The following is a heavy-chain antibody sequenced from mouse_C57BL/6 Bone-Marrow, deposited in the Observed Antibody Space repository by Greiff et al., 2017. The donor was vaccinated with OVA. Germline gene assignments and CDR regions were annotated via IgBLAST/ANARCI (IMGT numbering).Heavy chain of an antibody. J-gene: IGHJ3*01. D-gene: IGHD2-4*01. V-gene: IGHV1-81*01. CDR2: IYPRSGNT. CDR1: GYTFTSYG. Sequence: VKLMESGAELARPGASVKLSCKASGYTFTSYGISWVKQRTGQGLEWIGEIYPRSGNTYYNEKFKGKATLTVDKSSSTAYMELRSLTSEDSAVYFCARLGDYDVAWFAYWGQGTLVTVSA. CDR3: ARLGDYDVAWFAY.